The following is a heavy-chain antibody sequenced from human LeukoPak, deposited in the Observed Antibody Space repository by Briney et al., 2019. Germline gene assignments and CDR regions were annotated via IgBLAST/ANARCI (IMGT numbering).Heavy chain of an antibody. V-gene: IGHV1-2*02. CDR1: GYTFINYY. Sequence: ASVKVSCKASGYTFINYYMHWVRQAPGQGLEWMGWINPNSGDTKYAQKFQGRVTMTRDTSISTAYMELTRLRSDDTAVYYCARAPGYYDSSGHYATNWFDPWGQGTLVTVSS. D-gene: IGHD3-22*01. CDR3: ARAPGYYDSSGHYATNWFDP. CDR2: INPNSGDT. J-gene: IGHJ5*02.